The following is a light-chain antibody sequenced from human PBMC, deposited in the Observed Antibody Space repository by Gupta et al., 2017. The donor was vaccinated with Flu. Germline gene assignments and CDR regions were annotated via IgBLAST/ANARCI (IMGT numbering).Light chain of an antibody. V-gene: IGLV1-40*01. J-gene: IGLJ2*01. CDR1: SFNIGAGYD. CDR2: VNS. Sequence: QSVLTQPPSVSGDPGQRVTISCTGSSFNIGAGYDVHWYQQLPGTAPKLLIYVNSNRPSGVPDRFSGSKSGTSASLAITGLQAEDEADYYCQSYDSSLSGSVVFGGGTKLTVL. CDR3: QSYDSSLSGSVV.